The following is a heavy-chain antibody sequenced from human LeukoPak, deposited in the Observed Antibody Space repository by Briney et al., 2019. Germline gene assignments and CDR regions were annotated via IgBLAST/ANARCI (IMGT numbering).Heavy chain of an antibody. Sequence: PGGSLRLSCAASGFTFSSYAMHWVRQAPGKGLEWVALIPSDGTNKYYADSVKGRFTISRDNSKNTLYLQMNSLRAEDTALYYCAKVPYSGYYDSGGYYYYFDYWGQGTLVTVSS. CDR2: IPSDGTNK. CDR3: AKVPYSGYYDSGGYYYYFDY. J-gene: IGHJ4*02. V-gene: IGHV3-30-3*01. D-gene: IGHD3-22*01. CDR1: GFTFSSYA.